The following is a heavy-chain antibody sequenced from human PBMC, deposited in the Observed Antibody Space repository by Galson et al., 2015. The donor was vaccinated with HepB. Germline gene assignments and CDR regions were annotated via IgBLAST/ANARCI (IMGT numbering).Heavy chain of an antibody. CDR2: ISHSTLYT. CDR1: GFTFSDYY. J-gene: IGHJ4*02. D-gene: IGHD4-17*01. V-gene: IGHV3-11*06. Sequence: SLRLSCAASGFTFSDYYMSWIRQAPGKGLEWLSYISHSTLYTNYADSVKGRFTISRDNAKNSLFLQINSLRAEDTAVYYCAGGSDADYGDHTHFDFWGQGVLVTVSS. CDR3: AGGSDADYGDHTHFDF.